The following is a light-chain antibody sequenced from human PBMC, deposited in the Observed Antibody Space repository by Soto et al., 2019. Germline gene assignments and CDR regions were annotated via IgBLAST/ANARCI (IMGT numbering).Light chain of an antibody. CDR3: SSYTSSSTWV. CDR2: EVS. J-gene: IGLJ3*02. Sequence: SALTQPASVSGSPGQSITISCTGTSSDVGDCNCVSWYQQHPGKAPKLMIYEVSNRPSGVSNRFSGSKSGNTASLTISGLQAEDEADYYCSSYTSSSTWVFGGGTKLTVL. V-gene: IGLV2-14*01. CDR1: SSDVGDCNC.